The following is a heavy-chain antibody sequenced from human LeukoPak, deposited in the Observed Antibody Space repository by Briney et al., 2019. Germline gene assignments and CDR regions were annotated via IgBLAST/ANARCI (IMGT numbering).Heavy chain of an antibody. CDR1: GFTIANHG. CDR2: ISHDGAAV. Sequence: GGSLGLSCAVSGFTIANHGMHWVRQAPGKGLEWVAMISHDGAAVYYGDSVKGRLTISRDNSNNTLYLQMNSLRVEDTAVYYCAKDWGSSGWYNWFDPWGQGTLVTVSS. D-gene: IGHD6-19*01. CDR3: AKDWGSSGWYNWFDP. V-gene: IGHV3-30*18. J-gene: IGHJ5*02.